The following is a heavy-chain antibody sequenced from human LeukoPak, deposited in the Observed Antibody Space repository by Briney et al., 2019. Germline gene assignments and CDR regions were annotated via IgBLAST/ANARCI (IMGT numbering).Heavy chain of an antibody. Sequence: ASVEVSCKASGYTFTSYGISWVRQAPGQGLEWMGWISAYNGNTNYAQKLQGRVTMTTDTSTSTAYMELRSLRSDDTAVYYCARGYPAAEYCSGGSCYRSFDYWGQGTLVTVSS. CDR1: GYTFTSYG. V-gene: IGHV1-18*01. CDR3: ARGYPAAEYCSGGSCYRSFDY. CDR2: ISAYNGNT. J-gene: IGHJ4*02. D-gene: IGHD2-15*01.